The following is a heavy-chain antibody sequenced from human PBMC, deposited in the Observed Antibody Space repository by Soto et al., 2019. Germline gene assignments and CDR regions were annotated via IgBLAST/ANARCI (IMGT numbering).Heavy chain of an antibody. D-gene: IGHD3-10*01. CDR2: IWYDSSNK. CDR3: ARAGYGSGSYYTLSFDS. V-gene: IGHV3-33*01. CDR1: GFTFRSNG. Sequence: PGGSLRLSCAASGFTFRSNGMHWVRQAPGKGLEWVATIWYDSSNKYYADSVKGRFTISRDNSKNTLYLHMNNLRAEDTAVYYCARAGYGSGSYYTLSFDSWGQGSLVTVSS. J-gene: IGHJ4*02.